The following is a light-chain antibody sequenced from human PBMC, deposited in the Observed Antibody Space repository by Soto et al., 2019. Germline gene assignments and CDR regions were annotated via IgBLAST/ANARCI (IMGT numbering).Light chain of an antibody. CDR1: QSLAANY. V-gene: IGKV3-20*01. CDR3: QLYGTSPKP. J-gene: IGKJ1*01. CDR2: AAS. Sequence: EIVLTQSPGILSLSPGERATLSCRASQSLAANYLAWYQQKPGQAPRLLIYAASTRATGIPDRFSGSGSGTDFTLSISRLEPEDFAVYYCQLYGTSPKPFGQGTKVEIK.